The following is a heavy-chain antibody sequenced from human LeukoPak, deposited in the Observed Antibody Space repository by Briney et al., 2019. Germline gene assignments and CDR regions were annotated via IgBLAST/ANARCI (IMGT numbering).Heavy chain of an antibody. Sequence: SETLSLTCAVYGGSFSGYYWSWIRRPPGKGLEWIGEINHSGGTNYNPSLKSRVTISVDTSKNQFSLKLSSVTAADTAVYYCARVKLPMVRGVIIDYWGQGTLVTVSS. CDR3: ARVKLPMVRGVIIDY. D-gene: IGHD3-10*01. J-gene: IGHJ4*02. V-gene: IGHV4-34*01. CDR1: GGSFSGYY. CDR2: INHSGGT.